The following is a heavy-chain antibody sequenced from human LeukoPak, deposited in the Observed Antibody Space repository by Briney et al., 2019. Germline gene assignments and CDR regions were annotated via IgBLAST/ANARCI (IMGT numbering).Heavy chain of an antibody. CDR2: ISGSGVST. CDR1: EFTFSNYA. CDR3: ATNSGYGAWDY. Sequence: PGGSLRLSCAASEFTFSNYAMTWVRQAPGKGLEWVSVISGSGVSTYYADSGKGRFTISRDNSKNTLYLQMNSLRAEDTAVYYCATNSGYGAWDYWGQGTLVTVSS. V-gene: IGHV3-23*01. J-gene: IGHJ4*02. D-gene: IGHD5-12*01.